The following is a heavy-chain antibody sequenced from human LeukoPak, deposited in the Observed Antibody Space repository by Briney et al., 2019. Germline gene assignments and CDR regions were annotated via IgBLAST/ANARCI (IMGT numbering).Heavy chain of an antibody. V-gene: IGHV3-15*01. D-gene: IGHD4-11*01. Sequence: GGSLRLSCAASGLTFTKAWMSWVRQAPGKGLEWVGRIKSKTDGGTVDYAPPVKGRFTISRDDSRNTLSLEMNFLKTEDTAVYYCTTDPGNYEIFWGQGTLVSVSS. CDR1: GLTFTKAW. J-gene: IGHJ4*02. CDR2: IKSKTDGGTV. CDR3: TTDPGNYEIF.